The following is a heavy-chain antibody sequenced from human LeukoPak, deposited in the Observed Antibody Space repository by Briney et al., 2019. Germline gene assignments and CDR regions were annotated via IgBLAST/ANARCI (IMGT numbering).Heavy chain of an antibody. D-gene: IGHD3-9*01. CDR2: IYTSGST. V-gene: IGHV4-4*09. CDR1: GGSFSGYY. Sequence: SETLSLTCAVYGGSFSGYYWSWIRQPPGKGLEWIGYIYTSGSTNYNPSLKSRVTISVDTSKNQFSLKLSSVTAADTAVYYCARQRDDILTGYSYYFDYWGQGTLVTVSS. CDR3: ARQRDDILTGYSYYFDY. J-gene: IGHJ4*02.